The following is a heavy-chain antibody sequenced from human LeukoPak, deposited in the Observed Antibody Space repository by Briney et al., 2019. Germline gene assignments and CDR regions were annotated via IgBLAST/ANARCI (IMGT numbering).Heavy chain of an antibody. J-gene: IGHJ4*02. V-gene: IGHV3-23*01. CDR2: ISGSGGST. CDR3: ARVLGYYDSSVRGYFDY. CDR1: GFTFSSYA. D-gene: IGHD3-22*01. Sequence: GGSPRLSCAASGFTFSSYAMSWVRQAPGKGLEWVSAISGSGGSTYYADSVKGRFTISRDNSKNTLYLQMNSLRAEDTAVYYCARVLGYYDSSVRGYFDYWGQGTLVTVSS.